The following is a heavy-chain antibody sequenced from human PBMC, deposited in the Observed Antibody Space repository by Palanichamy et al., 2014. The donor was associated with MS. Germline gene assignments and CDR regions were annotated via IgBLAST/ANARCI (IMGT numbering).Heavy chain of an antibody. CDR2: IKQDGSEK. V-gene: IGHV3-7*01. J-gene: IGHJ4*01. CDR3: GCLDAGSPRD. Sequence: EVQLVESGGGLVQPGGSLRLSCAASGFTFSSYWMTWVRQAPGKGLEWVANIKQDGSEKFYVDSVKGRFTISRDNAKNSLYLQMNSLRAEDTAVYYCGCLDAGSPRDWGRGTLVTVSS. CDR1: GFTFSSYW. D-gene: IGHD3/OR15-3a*01.